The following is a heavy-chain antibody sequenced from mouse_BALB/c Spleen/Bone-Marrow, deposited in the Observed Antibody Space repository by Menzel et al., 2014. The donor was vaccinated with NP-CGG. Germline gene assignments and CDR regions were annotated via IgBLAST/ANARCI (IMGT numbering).Heavy chain of an antibody. V-gene: IGHV4-1*02. CDR2: INPDSSTI. CDR1: GFDFSRYW. Sequence: DVMLVESGGGLVQPGGSLKLSCAASGFDFSRYWMSWVRQAPGKGLEWIGEINPDSSTINYTPSLKYKFIISRDNAKNTLYLQMSKVRSEDTALYYCSRLGYYGGFAYWGQGTLVTVFA. D-gene: IGHD2-3*01. J-gene: IGHJ3*01. CDR3: SRLGYYGGFAY.